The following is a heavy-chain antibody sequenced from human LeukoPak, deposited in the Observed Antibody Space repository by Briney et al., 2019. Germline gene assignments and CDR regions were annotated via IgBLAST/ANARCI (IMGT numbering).Heavy chain of an antibody. J-gene: IGHJ4*02. D-gene: IGHD3-10*01. V-gene: IGHV3-23*01. CDR2: ISGSGGST. CDR1: GFTFSSYA. Sequence: GGSLRLSCAASGFTFSSYAMSWVRQAPGRGLEWVSAISGSGGSTYYADSVKGRFTISRDNAKNALYLQMNSLRAEDTAVYYCAKDLHYGSADYWGQGTLVTVSS. CDR3: AKDLHYGSADY.